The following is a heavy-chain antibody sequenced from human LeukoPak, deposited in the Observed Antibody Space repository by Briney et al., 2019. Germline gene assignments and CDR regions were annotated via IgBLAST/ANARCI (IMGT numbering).Heavy chain of an antibody. V-gene: IGHV3-30*02. Sequence: GGSLRLSCAASGFTFSSYGMHWVRQAPGKGLEWVAFIRYDGSNKYYADSVKGRFTISRDNSKNTLYLQMNSLRAEDTAVYYCAKDLRGYCSSTSCYPIDYWGQGTLVTVSS. CDR2: IRYDGSNK. D-gene: IGHD2-2*01. CDR1: GFTFSSYG. J-gene: IGHJ4*02. CDR3: AKDLRGYCSSTSCYPIDY.